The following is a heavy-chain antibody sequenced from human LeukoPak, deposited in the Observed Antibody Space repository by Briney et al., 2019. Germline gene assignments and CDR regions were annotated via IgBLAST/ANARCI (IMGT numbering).Heavy chain of an antibody. D-gene: IGHD6-19*01. CDR1: GFTVSTNY. CDR3: ARGVITVPGPLDY. J-gene: IGHJ4*02. Sequence: GGSLRLSCAASGFTVSTNYMSWVRQAPGKGLEWVSVIYSGGSTYYADSVQGRFTISRDNSQNTLYLQMNSLRAEDTARYYWARGVITVPGPLDYCGQGTLVTVSS. CDR2: IYSGGST. V-gene: IGHV3-53*01.